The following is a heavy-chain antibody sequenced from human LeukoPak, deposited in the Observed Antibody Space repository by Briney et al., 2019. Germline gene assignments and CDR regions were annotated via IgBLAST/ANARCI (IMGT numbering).Heavy chain of an antibody. CDR3: SRGPILLWIHNGMDV. Sequence: GGSLRLSCTASGFIFGELAMSWVRQAPGKGLEWVGFIRSKAYGATTEYAASVKGRFTISRDDSKGIAYLQMDNLKTEDTALYYCSRGPILLWIHNGMDVWGQGTTVTVSS. D-gene: IGHD3-10*01. CDR1: GFIFGELA. V-gene: IGHV3-49*04. J-gene: IGHJ6*02. CDR2: IRSKAYGATT.